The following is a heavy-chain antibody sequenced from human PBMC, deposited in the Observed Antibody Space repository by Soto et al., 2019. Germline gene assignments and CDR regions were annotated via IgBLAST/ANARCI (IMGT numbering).Heavy chain of an antibody. D-gene: IGHD3-3*01. Sequence: PSETLSLTCAVYGGSFSGYYWIWIRQPPGKGLEWIGEINHSGSTNYNPSPKSRVTISVDTSKNQFSLKLSSVTAADTAVYYCARGQPYYDFWSGYYTLYYYYGMDVWGQGTTVTVSS. CDR2: INHSGST. CDR3: ARGQPYYDFWSGYYTLYYYYGMDV. V-gene: IGHV4-34*01. J-gene: IGHJ6*02. CDR1: GGSFSGYY.